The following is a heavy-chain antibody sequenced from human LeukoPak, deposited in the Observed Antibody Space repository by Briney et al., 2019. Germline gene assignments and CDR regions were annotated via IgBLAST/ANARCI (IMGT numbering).Heavy chain of an antibody. CDR3: ARDRLYNYGYYGMDV. Sequence: ASVKVSCKASGYTFTNYGISRVRQAPGQGLEWMGWISAYNGNTNYAQKLQGRVTMTTDTSTTTAYMELRSLRSDDTAVYYCARDRLYNYGYYGMDVWGQGTTVTVSS. V-gene: IGHV1-18*01. CDR1: GYTFTNYG. J-gene: IGHJ6*02. CDR2: ISAYNGNT. D-gene: IGHD5-18*01.